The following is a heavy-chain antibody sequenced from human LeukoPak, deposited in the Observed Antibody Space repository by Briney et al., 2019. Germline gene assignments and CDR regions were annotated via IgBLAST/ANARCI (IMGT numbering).Heavy chain of an antibody. CDR2: IYYSGNT. CDR1: GGSISTYY. D-gene: IGHD3-10*01. CDR3: ARVGSGSFDY. V-gene: IGHV4-59*01. J-gene: IGHJ4*02. Sequence: SETLSLTCTVSGGSISTYYWSWIGQPPGKGLEWIGYIYYSGNTNCNPSLKSRVTISVHTSKNQFSLEMRSVAATLLTVYYCARVGSGSFDYWGQGTLVTVSS.